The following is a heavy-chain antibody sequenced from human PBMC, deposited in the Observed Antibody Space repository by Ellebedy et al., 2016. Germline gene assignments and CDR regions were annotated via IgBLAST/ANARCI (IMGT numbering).Heavy chain of an antibody. Sequence: GESLKISXTASGFTFGDFAINWFRQAPGKGLEWAANINPDGSDKYYLDSVKGRFTISRDNDKNLLYLHMRSLRGDDTAVYYCARDLDVKLLEVYYDAFDSWGRGTLVTVSS. D-gene: IGHD1-1*01. V-gene: IGHV3-7*01. J-gene: IGHJ3*01. CDR2: INPDGSDK. CDR3: ARDLDVKLLEVYYDAFDS. CDR1: GFTFGDFA.